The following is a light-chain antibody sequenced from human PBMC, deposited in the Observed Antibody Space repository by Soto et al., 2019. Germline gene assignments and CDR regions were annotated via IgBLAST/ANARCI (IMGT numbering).Light chain of an antibody. CDR3: QQYDNSPIT. Sequence: EVVVTQSPGTLPLSPGARATFSCRASQSVNTNLAWYQLKPGQAPRLLIYGASSRATGIPDRFSGTGSETDFTLTISRLEPEDFAVYYCQQYDNSPITFGQGTRLEIK. V-gene: IGKV3-20*01. CDR2: GAS. CDR1: QSVNTN. J-gene: IGKJ5*01.